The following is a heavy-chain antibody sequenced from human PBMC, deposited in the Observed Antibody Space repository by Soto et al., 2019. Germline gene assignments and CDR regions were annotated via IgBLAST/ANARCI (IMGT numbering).Heavy chain of an antibody. V-gene: IGHV1-46*01. CDR1: GYTFTSYY. CDR3: ARGSVAGRRFDY. J-gene: IGHJ4*02. D-gene: IGHD6-19*01. CDR2: INPSGGST. Sequence: QVQLVQSGAEVKKPGASVKVSCKASGYTFTSYYIHWVRQAPGQGLEWMGIINPSGGSTSYAQKFQGRVTMTRDTSTSTVYMELSSLRSGDTAVYYCARGSVAGRRFDYWGQGTLVTVSS.